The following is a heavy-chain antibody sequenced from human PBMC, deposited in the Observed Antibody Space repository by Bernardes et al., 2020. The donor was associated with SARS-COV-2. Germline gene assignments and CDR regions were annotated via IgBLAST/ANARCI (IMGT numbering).Heavy chain of an antibody. D-gene: IGHD6-13*01. CDR1: GFTFSSYW. V-gene: IGHV3-74*01. J-gene: IGHJ3*02. CDR3: ARGKQQLTISIPFDI. Sequence: GGSLRLSCAASGFTFSSYWMHWVRQAPGKGLVWVSRINSDGSSTSYADSVKGRFTISRDNAKNTLYLQMNSLRAEDTAVYYCARGKQQLTISIPFDIWGQGTMVTVSS. CDR2: INSDGSST.